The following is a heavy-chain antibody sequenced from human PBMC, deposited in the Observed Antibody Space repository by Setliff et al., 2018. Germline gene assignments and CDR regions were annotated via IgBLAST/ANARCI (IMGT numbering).Heavy chain of an antibody. CDR3: ARARGGYSYGSPPLGMDV. CDR2: ISAYNGNT. V-gene: IGHV1-18*01. CDR1: GYSFSSYG. J-gene: IGHJ6*02. D-gene: IGHD5-18*01. Sequence: GASVKVSCKASGYSFSSYGIAWVRQAPGQGLEWMGWISAYNGNTKYAQKFQGRVTTTTDTSTSTGYMELRSLTSDDTAVYYCARARGGYSYGSPPLGMDVWGQGTTVTVSS.